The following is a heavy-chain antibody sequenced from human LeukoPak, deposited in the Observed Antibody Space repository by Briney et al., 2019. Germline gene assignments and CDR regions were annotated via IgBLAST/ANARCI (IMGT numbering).Heavy chain of an antibody. J-gene: IGHJ5*02. V-gene: IGHV4-39*01. Sequence: SETLSLTCNVSGGSISSGSYFWGWIRQPPGKGLEWIGNIYYSGNSYYNPSLKSRVTMSVDTSKNQFSLKLSSVTAADTAVYYCARLSPYYDFWSGYYYNWFDPWGQGTLVTVSS. CDR3: ARLSPYYDFWSGYYYNWFDP. CDR1: GGSISSGSYF. CDR2: IYYSGNS. D-gene: IGHD3-3*01.